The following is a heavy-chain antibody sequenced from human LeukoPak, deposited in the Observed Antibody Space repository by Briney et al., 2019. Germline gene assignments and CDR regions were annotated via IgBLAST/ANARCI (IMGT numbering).Heavy chain of an antibody. V-gene: IGHV3-20*04. CDR1: GFTFDSHG. D-gene: IGHD1-26*01. J-gene: IGHJ4*02. CDR3: ARTRSSGGYSGADY. CDR2: LNWNGGST. Sequence: GGSLRLSCAASGFTFDSHGMTWVRQAPGKGLEWVSGLNWNGGSTGYADALQGRFTISRDNAKNSLYLQMTSLRAEDTALYYCARTRSSGGYSGADYWGQGTLVTVSS.